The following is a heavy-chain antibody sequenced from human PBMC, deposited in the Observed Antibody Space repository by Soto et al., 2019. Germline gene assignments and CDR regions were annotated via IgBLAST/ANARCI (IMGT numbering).Heavy chain of an antibody. CDR1: GGSISSGGYY. J-gene: IGHJ4*02. CDR3: ARDQGESSGPFDY. V-gene: IGHV4-31*03. CDR2: IYYSGST. Sequence: SETLSLTCTVSGGSISSGGYYWSWIRQHPGKGLEWIGYIYYSGSTYYNPSLKSRVTISVETSKNQFSLKLSSVTAADTAVYYCARDQGESSGPFDYWGQGTMVTVSS. D-gene: IGHD3-22*01.